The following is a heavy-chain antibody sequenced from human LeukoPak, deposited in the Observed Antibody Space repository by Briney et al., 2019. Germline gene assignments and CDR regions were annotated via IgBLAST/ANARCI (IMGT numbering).Heavy chain of an antibody. CDR2: IWYDESHQ. Sequence: GGSLRLSCAASGFTFSSYGMHWVRQAPGKGLGWVAVIWYDESHQYYADSVKGRFTISRDNSKNTLHLQMDSLRAEDTAVYYCARPYDGSYYFDLWGQGTLVTVSS. D-gene: IGHD3-10*01. J-gene: IGHJ4*02. CDR3: ARPYDGSYYFDL. CDR1: GFTFSSYG. V-gene: IGHV3-33*01.